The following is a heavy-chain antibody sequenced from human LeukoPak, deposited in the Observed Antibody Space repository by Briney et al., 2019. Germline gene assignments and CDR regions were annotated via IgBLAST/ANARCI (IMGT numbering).Heavy chain of an antibody. D-gene: IGHD6-13*01. CDR1: GFTFSSYA. CDR2: ISYDGPNK. Sequence: GGSLRLSCAASGFTFSSYAMHWVRRAPGKGLEWVAVISYDGPNKNYADSVKGRFTISRDNSKNTLYLQMNSLRAEDTAVYYCARGVRIAAAGNIDYWGQGTLVTVSS. J-gene: IGHJ4*02. V-gene: IGHV3-30*04. CDR3: ARGVRIAAAGNIDY.